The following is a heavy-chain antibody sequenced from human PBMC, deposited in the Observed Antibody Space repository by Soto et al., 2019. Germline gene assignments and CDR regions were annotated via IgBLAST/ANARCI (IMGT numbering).Heavy chain of an antibody. D-gene: IGHD6-6*01. J-gene: IGHJ4*02. CDR2: INPSGGST. Sequence: ASVKVSCKASGYTFTSYDINWVRQATGQGLEWMGIINPSGGSTSYAQKFQGRVTMTRDTSTSTVYMELSSLRSEDTAVYYCARAVGRAARYFDYWGQGTLVTVSS. CDR1: GYTFTSYD. CDR3: ARAVGRAARYFDY. V-gene: IGHV1-46*01.